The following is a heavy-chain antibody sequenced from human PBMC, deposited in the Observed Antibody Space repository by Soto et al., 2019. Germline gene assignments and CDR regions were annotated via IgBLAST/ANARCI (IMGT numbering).Heavy chain of an antibody. Sequence: EVQLLDSGGDVAQPGGSLRLACTASGFTFSSFGMAWVRQAPGKGLEWVSAISGSGDSSYYADSVKGRFTISRDNPKNPLFLQMDSLRAEDTAVYYCAKVGIGSLSHKHHFEHWGQGTQVTVSS. CDR1: GFTFSSFG. CDR2: ISGSGDSS. D-gene: IGHD2-2*03. J-gene: IGHJ4*02. V-gene: IGHV3-23*01. CDR3: AKVGIGSLSHKHHFEH.